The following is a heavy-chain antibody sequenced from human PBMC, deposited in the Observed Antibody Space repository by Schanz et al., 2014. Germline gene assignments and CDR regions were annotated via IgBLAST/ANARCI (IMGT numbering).Heavy chain of an antibody. CDR2: IKSKTDGGTR. V-gene: IGHV3-15*01. CDR3: ARGLGDERWLDLNEAFDI. D-gene: IGHD6-19*01. CDR1: RFTVTNAW. J-gene: IGHJ3*02. Sequence: EAHLVESGGGLVKPGGSLTLSCAASRFTVTNAWMSWVRQAPGKGLEWVARIKSKTDGGTRDYAAPVKGRFTISTDDSKNTVYLQMNSLQTEDTAVYYCARGLGDERWLDLNEAFDIWGQGTIVTVSS.